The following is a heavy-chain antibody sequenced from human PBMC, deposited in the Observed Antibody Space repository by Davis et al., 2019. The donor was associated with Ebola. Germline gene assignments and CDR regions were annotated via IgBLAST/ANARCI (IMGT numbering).Heavy chain of an antibody. CDR3: AREVAVRGVIFEYYLDY. CDR2: ISSSSNYI. V-gene: IGHV3-21*01. D-gene: IGHD3-10*01. CDR1: GFTFSSYY. Sequence: GSLKISCAASGFTFSSYYMNWVRQAPGKGLEWVSSISSSSNYIYYADSMKGRFTISRDNSKNTLYLQMNSLRDEDTAVYYCAREVAVRGVIFEYYLDYWGQGTLVTVSS. J-gene: IGHJ4*02.